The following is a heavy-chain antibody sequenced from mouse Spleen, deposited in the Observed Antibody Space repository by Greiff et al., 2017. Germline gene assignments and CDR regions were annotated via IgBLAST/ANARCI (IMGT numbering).Heavy chain of an antibody. V-gene: IGHV1-42*01. CDR2: INPSTGGT. CDR1: GYSFTGYY. J-gene: IGHJ3*01. Sequence: VQLQQSGPELVKPGASVKISCKASGYSFTGYYMNWVKQSPEKSLEWIGEINPSTGGTTYNQKFKAKATLTVDKSSSTAYMQLKSLTSEDSAVYYCARCDDGYYPFAYWGQGTLVTVSA. D-gene: IGHD2-3*01. CDR3: ARCDDGYYPFAY.